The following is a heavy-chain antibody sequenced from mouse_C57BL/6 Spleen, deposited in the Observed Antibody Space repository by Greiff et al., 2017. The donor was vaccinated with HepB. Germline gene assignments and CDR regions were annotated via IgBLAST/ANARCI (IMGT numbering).Heavy chain of an antibody. V-gene: IGHV1-22*01. CDR3: ARPWYGSSPFDY. D-gene: IGHD1-1*01. Sequence: VQLKESGPELVKPGASVKMSCKASGYTFTDYNMHWVKQSHGKSLEWIGYINPNNGGTSYNQKFKGKATLTVNKSSSTAYMELRSLTSEDSAVYYCARPWYGSSPFDYWGQGTTLTVSS. CDR2: INPNNGGT. J-gene: IGHJ2*01. CDR1: GYTFTDYN.